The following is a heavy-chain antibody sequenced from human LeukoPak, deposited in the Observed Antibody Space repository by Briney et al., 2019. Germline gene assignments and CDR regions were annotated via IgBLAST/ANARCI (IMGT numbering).Heavy chain of an antibody. D-gene: IGHD3-10*01. CDR3: ARDPDYYGSGSLDY. CDR1: GGSISSYY. V-gene: IGHV4-4*07. CDR2: IYTSGST. J-gene: IGHJ4*02. Sequence: PSETLSLTCTVSGGSISSYYWSWIRQPAGKGLEWIGRIYTSGSTNYNPSLKSRVTMSVDTSKSQFSLKLSSVTAADTAVYYCARDPDYYGSGSLDYWGQGTLVTVSS.